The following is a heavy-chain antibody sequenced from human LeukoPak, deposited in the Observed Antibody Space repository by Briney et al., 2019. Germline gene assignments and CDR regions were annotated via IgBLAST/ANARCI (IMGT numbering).Heavy chain of an antibody. CDR2: INHSGST. V-gene: IGHV4-34*01. J-gene: IGHJ4*02. CDR3: ARERASAGPFDY. Sequence: SETLSLTCAVYGGSFSGYYSSWIRQPPGKGLEWIGEINHSGSTYYNPSLKSRVTISVDTSKNQFSLKLSSVTAADTAVYYCARERASAGPFDYWGQGTLVTVSS. CDR1: GGSFSGYY. D-gene: IGHD6-13*01.